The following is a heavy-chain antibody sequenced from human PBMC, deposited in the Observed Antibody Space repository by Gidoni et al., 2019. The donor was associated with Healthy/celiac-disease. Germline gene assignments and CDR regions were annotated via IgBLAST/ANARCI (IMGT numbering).Heavy chain of an antibody. D-gene: IGHD3-10*01. V-gene: IGHV3-23*01. CDR3: AKRAVVRAGGFDY. Sequence: EVQLLESGGGLVQPGGSLRLSCVASGFPFSSYARSWVRQAPGKGLEWVSAISGSGGSTYYADSVKGRFTISRDNSKNTLYLQMNSLRAEDTAVYYCAKRAVVRAGGFDYWGQGTLVTVSS. CDR1: GFPFSSYA. CDR2: ISGSGGST. J-gene: IGHJ4*02.